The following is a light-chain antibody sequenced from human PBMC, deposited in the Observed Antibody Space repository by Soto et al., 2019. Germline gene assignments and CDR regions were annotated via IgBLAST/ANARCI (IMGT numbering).Light chain of an antibody. CDR1: SEHSSYA. CDR2: LNSDGSH. V-gene: IGLV4-69*01. CDR3: QTWGTGIVV. Sequence: QLVLTQSPSASVSLGASVKFTCTLSSEHSSYAIAWHQQQPEKGPRYLMKLNSDGSHNKGDGIPDRFSGSSSGAERYLTISSLQSEDEADYYCQTWGTGIVVFGGGTKLTVL. J-gene: IGLJ2*01.